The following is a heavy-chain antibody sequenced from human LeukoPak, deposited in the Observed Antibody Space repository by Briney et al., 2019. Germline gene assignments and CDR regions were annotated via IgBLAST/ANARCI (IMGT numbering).Heavy chain of an antibody. CDR2: IYPGDSDT. CDR1: GYTFTHDW. V-gene: IGHV5-51*01. J-gene: IGHJ5*02. D-gene: IGHD2-15*01. Sequence: GESLKISCKSSGYTFTHDWIGWVRQMPGKGLEWMGIIYPGDSDTRYSPSFQGQVTISADKSISTAYLQWSSLKASDTAMYYCARHYCSGGSCPPGSWGQGTLVTVSS. CDR3: ARHYCSGGSCPPGS.